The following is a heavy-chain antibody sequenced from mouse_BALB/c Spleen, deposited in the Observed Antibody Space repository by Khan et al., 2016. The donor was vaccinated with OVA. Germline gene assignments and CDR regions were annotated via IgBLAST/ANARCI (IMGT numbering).Heavy chain of an antibody. CDR2: ISSSGST. J-gene: IGHJ4*01. D-gene: IGHD4-1*01. CDR1: GYSITSDYA. CDR3: ASELGRYYALDY. Sequence: VQLQQSGPGLVKPSQSLSLTCTVTGYSITSDYAWNWIRQFPGNKLEWMGYISSSGSTTYNPSLKSRISITRDTSKDQFFLQLKSVTSEDTATYYWASELGRYYALDYWGQGTSVTVSS. V-gene: IGHV3-2*02.